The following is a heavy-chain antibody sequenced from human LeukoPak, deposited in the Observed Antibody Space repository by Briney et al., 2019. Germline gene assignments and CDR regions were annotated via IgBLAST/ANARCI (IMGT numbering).Heavy chain of an antibody. CDR3: AKLKNSVWGSYHFDY. CDR1: GFTFSSSA. CDR2: ISGSGGAT. D-gene: IGHD3-16*02. V-gene: IGHV3-23*01. J-gene: IGHJ4*02. Sequence: GGSLRLSCAASGFTFSSSALTWVRQAPGKGLEWVSTISGSGGATYYADSVKGRFTISRDNSKNTLYLQMNSLRAEDTAVYYCAKLKNSVWGSYHFDYWGQGTLVTVSS.